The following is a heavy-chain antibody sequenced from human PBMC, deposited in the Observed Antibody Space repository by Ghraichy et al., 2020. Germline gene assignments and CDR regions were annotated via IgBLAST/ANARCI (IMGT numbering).Heavy chain of an antibody. CDR3: VRFKVWGTYRPYFFDY. J-gene: IGHJ4*02. CDR2: IHKDGGEK. V-gene: IGHV3-7*03. Sequence: GGSLRLSCAASGFTFSRYWMSWVRQAPGKGLEWVTSIHKDGGEKFYVDSVKGRFITSRDNSQDSLFWQMNSLRAEDTAVYYCVRFKVWGTYRPYFFDYWGQGILVTVSS. D-gene: IGHD3-16*02. CDR1: GFTFSRYW.